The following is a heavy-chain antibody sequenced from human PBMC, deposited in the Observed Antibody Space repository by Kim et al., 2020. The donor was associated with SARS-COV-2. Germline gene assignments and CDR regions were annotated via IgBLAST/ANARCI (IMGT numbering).Heavy chain of an antibody. J-gene: IGHJ5*02. CDR2: IYSGGST. CDR1: GFTVSSNY. Sequence: GRSLRLSCAASGFTVSSNYMNWVRQAPGKGLEWVSVIYSGGSTYYADSVKGRFTISRDNTKNTLYLQMNSLRAEDTAVYYCARDRDDSPFDPWGQGTLVTVSS. CDR3: ARDRDDSPFDP. V-gene: IGHV3-53*01. D-gene: IGHD2-21*02.